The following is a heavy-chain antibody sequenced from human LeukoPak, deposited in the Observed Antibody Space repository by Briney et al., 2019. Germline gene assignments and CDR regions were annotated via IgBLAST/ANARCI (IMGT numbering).Heavy chain of an antibody. CDR1: GYSFTSYW. CDR2: LYPGDSDT. V-gene: IGHV5-51*01. J-gene: IGHJ5*02. Sequence: GESLKLSCKGSGYSFTSYWIGWVRQMPGKCLEWMGILYPGDSDTRYSPSFQGQVTISADKSISTAYLQWSSLKASDTAMYYCARHDGSSGWSAGWFDPWGQGTLVTVSS. CDR3: ARHDGSSGWSAGWFDP. D-gene: IGHD6-19*01.